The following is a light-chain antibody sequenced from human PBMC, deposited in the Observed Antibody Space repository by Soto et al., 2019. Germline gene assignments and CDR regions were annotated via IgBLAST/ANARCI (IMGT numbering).Light chain of an antibody. CDR1: QYISTY. Sequence: DIQMTQSPSSLSASVGGSVTISCRASQYISTYLSWYQQKPGKAPNLLIYAAASLHSGVPSRFSGGGSGTDFTLTISSLQPEDFATYYCQQTYTTPPTFGQGTKVDIK. J-gene: IGKJ1*01. V-gene: IGKV1-39*01. CDR2: AAA. CDR3: QQTYTTPPT.